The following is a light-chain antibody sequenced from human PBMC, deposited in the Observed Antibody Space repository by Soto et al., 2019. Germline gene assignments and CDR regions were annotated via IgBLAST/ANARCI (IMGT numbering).Light chain of an antibody. CDR2: GAS. Sequence: DIQMTQSPSSLSASVGDRVTITCRASQTISRYFTWYQQKPGKAPNLLIYGASTLQGGVPSRFSGSGSGTDFTLTITGLQPEDLATYYCQQSYRTPHTFGQGTMLEIQ. J-gene: IGKJ2*01. CDR1: QTISRY. CDR3: QQSYRTPHT. V-gene: IGKV1-39*01.